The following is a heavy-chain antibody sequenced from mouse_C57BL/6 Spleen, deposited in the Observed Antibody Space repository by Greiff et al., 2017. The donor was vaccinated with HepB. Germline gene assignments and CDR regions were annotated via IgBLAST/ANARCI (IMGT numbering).Heavy chain of an antibody. V-gene: IGHV5-6*01. CDR3: ARLSPGWDGRYFDY. CDR1: GFTFSSYG. CDR2: ISSGGSYT. J-gene: IGHJ2*01. Sequence: EVQLVESGGDLVKPGGSLKLSCAASGFTFSSYGMSWVRQTPDKRLEWVATISSGGSYTYYPDSVKGRFTISRDNAKNTLYLQMSSLKSEDTAMYYCARLSPGWDGRYFDYWGQGTTLTVSS. D-gene: IGHD4-1*01.